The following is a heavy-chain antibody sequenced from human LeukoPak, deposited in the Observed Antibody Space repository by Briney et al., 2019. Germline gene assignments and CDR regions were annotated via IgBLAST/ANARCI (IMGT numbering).Heavy chain of an antibody. D-gene: IGHD6-13*01. CDR1: GFTFDDYA. CDR3: AKDTTLNIAAAGTLDY. J-gene: IGHJ4*02. CDR2: ISWNSGSI. V-gene: IGHV3-9*01. Sequence: GRSLRLSCAASGFTFDDYAMHWVRQAPGKGLEWVSGISWNSGSIGYADSVKGRFTISRDNAKNSLYLQMNSLRAEDTALYYCAKDTTLNIAAAGTLDYWGQGTLVTVSS.